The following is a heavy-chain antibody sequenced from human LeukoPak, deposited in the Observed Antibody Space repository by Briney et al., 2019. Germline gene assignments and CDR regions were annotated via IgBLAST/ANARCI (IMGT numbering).Heavy chain of an antibody. J-gene: IGHJ3*02. D-gene: IGHD3-22*01. Sequence: PSETLSLTCTVSGYSISSGYYWGWIRQPPGKGLEWIGSIYYSGSTYYNPSLKSRVTISVDTSKNQFSLKLSSVTAADTAVYYCARDLPPRYYYDSSGYSGNAFDIWGQGTMVTVSS. CDR2: IYYSGST. CDR3: ARDLPPRYYYDSSGYSGNAFDI. CDR1: GYSISSGYY. V-gene: IGHV4-38-2*02.